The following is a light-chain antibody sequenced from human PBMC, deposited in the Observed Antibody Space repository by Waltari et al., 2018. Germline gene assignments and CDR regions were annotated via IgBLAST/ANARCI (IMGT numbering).Light chain of an antibody. CDR2: VAS. V-gene: IGKV1-5*01. Sequence: DIQLTQSPSTVSASVGDRVTITCRASESVNNWLAWYQQKPGRAPNLLSYVASKLESGVPSRFSGSGSGTEFALTISSLQPDDFATYYCQNYNDFSPWAFGQGTKVEVK. J-gene: IGKJ1*01. CDR3: QNYNDFSPWA. CDR1: ESVNNW.